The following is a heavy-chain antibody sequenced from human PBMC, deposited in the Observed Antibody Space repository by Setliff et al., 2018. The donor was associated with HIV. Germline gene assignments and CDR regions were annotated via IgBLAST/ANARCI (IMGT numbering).Heavy chain of an antibody. CDR3: ARGQCTSTSCYATWIQY. D-gene: IGHD2-2*01. V-gene: IGHV4-4*07. CDR2: IYSTGDT. Sequence: SETLSLTCSVSGGSISNFYWSWIRQPPGKGLEWVGHIYSTGDTNYNPSLKSRVTLSADTSKNQLSLSLTSVTAADTAVCYCARGQCTSTSCYATWIQYWGPGTLVTVSS. J-gene: IGHJ4*02. CDR1: GGSISNFY.